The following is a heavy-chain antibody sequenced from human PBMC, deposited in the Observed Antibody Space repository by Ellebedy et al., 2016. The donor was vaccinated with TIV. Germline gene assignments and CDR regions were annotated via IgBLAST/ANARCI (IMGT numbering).Heavy chain of an antibody. Sequence: SETLSLXXTVSGGSISSSSYYWGWIRQPPGKGLEWIGSFHYSGSTYYNPSLKSRVTISLDTSKNQFSLKLSSVTAADTAVYYCARASTYHCSSTTCYLDAFDIWGQGTMVTVSS. V-gene: IGHV4-39*07. CDR2: FHYSGST. J-gene: IGHJ3*02. CDR3: ARASTYHCSSTTCYLDAFDI. D-gene: IGHD2-2*01. CDR1: GGSISSSSYY.